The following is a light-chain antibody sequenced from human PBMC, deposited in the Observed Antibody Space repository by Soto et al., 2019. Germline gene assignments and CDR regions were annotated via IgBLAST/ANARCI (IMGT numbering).Light chain of an antibody. CDR1: SSDLGGSIY. CDR2: EVN. CDR3: SSYAGSNDSKV. V-gene: IGLV2-8*01. Sequence: QSALTQPPSASGSPGQSVTISCTGTSSDLGGSIYVSWYQQHPGKAPKLMIYEVNKRPSGVPDRFSGSKSGNTASLTVSGLQAEDEADYYGSSYAGSNDSKVFGGGTKVTVL. J-gene: IGLJ2*01.